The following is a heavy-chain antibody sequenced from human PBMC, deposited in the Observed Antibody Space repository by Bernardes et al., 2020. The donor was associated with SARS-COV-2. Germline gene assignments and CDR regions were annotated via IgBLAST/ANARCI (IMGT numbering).Heavy chain of an antibody. CDR1: GFTFSSYW. CDR2: ISGDGSTT. J-gene: IGHJ4*02. V-gene: IGHV3-74*01. Sequence: GGSLRLSCTASGFTFSSYWMHWVRQAPGKGLVWVSRISGDGSTTTYADSVKGRFTISRDNARNTLYLQMNSLRAEDTAVYYCVRGPTDGHGRFEYWGQGTLGIVSS. CDR3: VRGPTDGHGRFEY.